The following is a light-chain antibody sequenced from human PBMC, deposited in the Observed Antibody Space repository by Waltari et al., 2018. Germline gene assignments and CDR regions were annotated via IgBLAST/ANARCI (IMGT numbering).Light chain of an antibody. Sequence: QSVLAQPPSASGTPGQGVTISCSGSSSNIGGNGVSWYQQLPGTAPKLLIHTNDPRPSAVPDRFSASKSGPSASLAISGLQSEDEAHYFCAAWDDALNGRVFGGGTQVTVL. CDR3: AAWDDALNGRV. CDR2: TND. V-gene: IGLV1-44*01. J-gene: IGLJ3*02. CDR1: SSNIGGNG.